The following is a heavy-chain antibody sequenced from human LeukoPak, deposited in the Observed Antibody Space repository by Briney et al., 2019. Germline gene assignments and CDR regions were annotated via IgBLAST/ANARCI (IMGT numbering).Heavy chain of an antibody. Sequence: GASVKVSCKASGGTFSSCAISWVRQAPGQGLEWMGGIIPIFGTANYAQKFQGRVTITADESTSTAYMELSSLRSEDTAVYYCARNPAPEWLVLAFDIWGQGTMVTVSS. CDR3: ARNPAPEWLVLAFDI. D-gene: IGHD6-19*01. J-gene: IGHJ3*02. CDR1: GGTFSSCA. V-gene: IGHV1-69*13. CDR2: IIPIFGTA.